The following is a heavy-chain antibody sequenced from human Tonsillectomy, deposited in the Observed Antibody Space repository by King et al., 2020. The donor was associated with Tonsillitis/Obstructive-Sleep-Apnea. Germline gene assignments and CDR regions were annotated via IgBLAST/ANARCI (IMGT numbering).Heavy chain of an antibody. J-gene: IGHJ4*02. CDR3: AHRRGEYYDGGGYSNYYFDY. CDR2: IYWDDDK. CDR1: GFSLSTSGVG. V-gene: IGHV2-5*02. D-gene: IGHD3-22*01. Sequence: ITLKESGPTLVKPTQTLTLTCTFSGFSLSTSGVGVGWIRQPPGKALEWLALIYWDDDKRYSPSLRSRLPIHQETSKNQVVLTMTNMDPVDTTTYYCAHRRGEYYDGGGYSNYYFDYWGQGTLVTVSS.